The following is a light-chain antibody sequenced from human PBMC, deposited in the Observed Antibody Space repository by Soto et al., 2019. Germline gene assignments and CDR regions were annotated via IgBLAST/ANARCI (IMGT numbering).Light chain of an antibody. Sequence: LTEAACLSGSPGQSITISCTGTSSDVGGYNYVSWYQQHPGKAPKLMIYEVSNLPSGVSNRFSGSKSGNTASLTISGLQAEDEADYYCSSYTSSSTRVFGTGTKVTVL. CDR1: SSDVGGYNY. J-gene: IGLJ1*01. V-gene: IGLV2-14*01. CDR2: EVS. CDR3: SSYTSSSTRV.